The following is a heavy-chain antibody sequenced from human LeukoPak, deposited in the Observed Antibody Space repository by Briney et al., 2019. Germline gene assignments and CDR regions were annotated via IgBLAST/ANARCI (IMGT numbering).Heavy chain of an antibody. CDR2: STPDSGGT. CDR3: ATGAGAYLGSFDY. CDR1: AYKFNVFY. D-gene: IGHD4-17*01. Sequence: GASVTVSCTTSAYKFNVFYIFWVRQAPGQGLEWMGWSTPDSGGTNYAQMFEGRVTMTRDTANSTAYMTLSSLRFDDTAVYYCATGAGAYLGSFDYWGQGTLVTVSS. V-gene: IGHV1-2*02. J-gene: IGHJ4*02.